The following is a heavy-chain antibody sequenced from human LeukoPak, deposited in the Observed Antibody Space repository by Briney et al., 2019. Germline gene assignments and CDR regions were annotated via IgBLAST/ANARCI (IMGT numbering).Heavy chain of an antibody. CDR1: GYSISSGYY. CDR2: IFHTGST. CDR3: ARDHSSSSEDY. Sequence: SETLSLTCTVSGYSISSGYYWAWIRQPPGNGLEWIGSIFHTGSTYHNPSLKSLVTISVDTSKNHFSLKLNSVTAADTAVYYCARDHSSSSEDYWGQGTLVTVSS. D-gene: IGHD6-13*01. J-gene: IGHJ4*02. V-gene: IGHV4-38-2*02.